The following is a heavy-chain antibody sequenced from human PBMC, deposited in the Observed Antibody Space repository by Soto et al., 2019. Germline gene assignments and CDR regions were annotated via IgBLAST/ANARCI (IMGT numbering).Heavy chain of an antibody. J-gene: IGHJ6*02. CDR3: ARDSTMTSTWRGLDV. CDR2: IFYSGST. CDR1: GGSISTRDYF. V-gene: IGHV4-31*03. Sequence: QVQLQESGPGLVKPSQTLSLTCTVSGGSISTRDYFWGWVRQHPGKGLEWIGYIFYSGSTYYNPSRQSRLTISVDTSKNQFSLRLASVTAADPAVSYCARDSTMTSTWRGLDVWGQGTTVTVSS. D-gene: IGHD5-12*01.